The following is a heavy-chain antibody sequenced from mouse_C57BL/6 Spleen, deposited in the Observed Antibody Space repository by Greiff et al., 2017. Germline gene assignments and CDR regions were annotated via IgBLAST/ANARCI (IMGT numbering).Heavy chain of an antibody. CDR1: GYSITSGYY. CDR3: ARGTNWALDY. J-gene: IGHJ2*01. CDR2: ISYDGSN. V-gene: IGHV3-6*01. D-gene: IGHD4-1*01. Sequence: DVKLQESGPGLVKPSQSLSLTCSVTGYSITSGYYWNWIRQFPGNKLEWMGYISYDGSNNYNPSLKNRISITRDTSKNQFFLKLNSVTTEDTATYYCARGTNWALDYWGQGTTLTVSS.